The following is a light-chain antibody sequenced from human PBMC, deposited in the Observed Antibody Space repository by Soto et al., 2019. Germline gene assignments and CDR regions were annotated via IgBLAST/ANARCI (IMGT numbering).Light chain of an antibody. J-gene: IGKJ4*01. V-gene: IGKV3D-15*01. CDR2: DAS. CDR1: QSVDSK. Sequence: EIVMTQSPATLSVSPGERAIFSCRASQSVDSKLAWYQQKLGQAPRLLIYDASTRATGIPDRFSGSGSGTEFTLTISSLQSEDFAIYYCQQYYVWNTFGGGTKVEIK. CDR3: QQYYVWNT.